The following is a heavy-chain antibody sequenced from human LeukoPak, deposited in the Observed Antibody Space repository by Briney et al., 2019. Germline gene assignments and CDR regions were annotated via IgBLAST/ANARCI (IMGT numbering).Heavy chain of an antibody. CDR2: IYYSGST. CDR1: GASISSSRYY. V-gene: IGHV4-39*07. CDR3: ASRGA. Sequence: SETLSLTCSVSGASISSSRYYWGWIRQPPGKGLKWIGSIYYSGSTYYNPSLKSRVTISVDTSRNQFSLKLSSVTAADTAVYYCASRGAWGQGTLVTVSS. J-gene: IGHJ5*02.